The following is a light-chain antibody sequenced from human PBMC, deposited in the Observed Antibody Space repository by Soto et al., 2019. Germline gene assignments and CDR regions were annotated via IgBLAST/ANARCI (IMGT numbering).Light chain of an antibody. CDR2: GAS. CDR3: QQYDNWPRT. J-gene: IGKJ1*01. CDR1: QVFLYTPDAKNY. V-gene: IGKV4-1*01. Sequence: DIVMTQSPEYLAGALGERATINGDSSQVFLYTPDAKNYLAWFQQKRGQTPRLLIYGASARATGVPDRFSGSGSGTEFTLTISSLQSEDCAVYYCQQYDNWPRTFGQGTKVDI.